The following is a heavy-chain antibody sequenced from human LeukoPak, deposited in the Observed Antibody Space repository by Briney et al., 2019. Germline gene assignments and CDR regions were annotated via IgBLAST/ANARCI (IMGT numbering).Heavy chain of an antibody. V-gene: IGHV3-7*01. Sequence: ETLSLTCAVSGGSISSSNWWSWVRQSPGKGLEWVANINQDGSEKFYVDSVKGRFTISRDNAKNSLYLQMNSLRAEDTAVYYCAKDRSGSRIPQYFDYWGQGTLVTVSS. CDR2: INQDGSEK. D-gene: IGHD1-26*01. CDR3: AKDRSGSRIPQYFDY. J-gene: IGHJ4*02. CDR1: GGSISSSNW.